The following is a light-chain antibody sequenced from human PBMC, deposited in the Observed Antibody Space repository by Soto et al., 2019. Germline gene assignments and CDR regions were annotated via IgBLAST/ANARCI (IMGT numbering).Light chain of an antibody. Sequence: QSVLTQPASVSGSPGQSITISCTGTSSDIGSYNYVSWYQQNPGKAPKLMIYDVSNRPSGISNRFSGSKSGNMASLTISGLQAEDEADYYCSSYTSSTTLVFGGGTKLTVL. V-gene: IGLV2-14*01. CDR2: DVS. J-gene: IGLJ2*01. CDR3: SSYTSSTTLV. CDR1: SSDIGSYNY.